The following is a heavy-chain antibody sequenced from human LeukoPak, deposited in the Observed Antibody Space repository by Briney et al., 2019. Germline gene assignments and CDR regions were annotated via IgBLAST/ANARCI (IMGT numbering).Heavy chain of an antibody. Sequence: PGGSLRLSCAASGFTFGSYGMHWVRQAPGKGLEGVAVISYDGSNKYYADSLKGRFTISRDNSKNTLNLQMHSLRVEDTAVYYCAKDGPPGGAVEYYYYYFMDVWGKGTTVTVSS. J-gene: IGHJ6*03. CDR3: AKDGPPGGAVEYYYYYFMDV. CDR1: GFTFGSYG. V-gene: IGHV3-30*18. D-gene: IGHD3-16*01. CDR2: ISYDGSNK.